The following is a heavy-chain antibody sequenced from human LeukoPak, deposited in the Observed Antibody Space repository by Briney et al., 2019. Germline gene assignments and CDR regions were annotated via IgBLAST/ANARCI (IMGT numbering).Heavy chain of an antibody. V-gene: IGHV4-4*02. CDR3: ARDGAAAGRKYFDY. Sequence: SETLSLTCAVSGGSISSSNWWSWVRQPPGKGLEWIGEIYHSGSTNYNPSLKSRVTISVDKSKNQFSLKLSSVTAADTAVYYCARDGAAAGRKYFDYWGQGTLVTVSS. J-gene: IGHJ4*02. CDR1: GGSISSSNW. CDR2: IYHSGST. D-gene: IGHD6-13*01.